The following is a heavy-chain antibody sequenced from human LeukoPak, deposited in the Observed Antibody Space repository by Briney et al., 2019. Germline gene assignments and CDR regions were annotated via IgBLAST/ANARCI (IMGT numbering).Heavy chain of an antibody. CDR2: INHSGST. J-gene: IGHJ4*02. Sequence: PSETLSLTCAVYGGSFSGYYWSWIRQPPGKGLEWIGEINHSGSTNYNPSLKSRVTISVDTSKNQFSLKLSSVTAADTAVYYCARATKWLVRGSYYFDYWGQGTLVTVSS. CDR1: GGSFSGYY. V-gene: IGHV4-34*01. D-gene: IGHD6-19*01. CDR3: ARATKWLVRGSYYFDY.